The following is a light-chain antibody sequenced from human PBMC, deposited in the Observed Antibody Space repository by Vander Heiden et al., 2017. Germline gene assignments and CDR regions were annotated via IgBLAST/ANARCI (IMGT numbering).Light chain of an antibody. J-gene: IGKJ1*01. CDR1: QSISNW. V-gene: IGKV1-5*03. CDR2: KAS. CDR3: QQYNSWT. Sequence: DIQMTQSPSTLSASVGDRVTITCRASQSISNWLAWYQQKPGKAPKLLIYKASSLESGVPSRFSGSGSGTEFTLTSSSLQTDDFATYYCQQYNSWTFGQGTKVEI.